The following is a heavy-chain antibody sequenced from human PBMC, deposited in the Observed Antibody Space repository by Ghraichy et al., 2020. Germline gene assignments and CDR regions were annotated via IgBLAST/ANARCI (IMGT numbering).Heavy chain of an antibody. Sequence: GGSLRLSCAASGFTFSRHALYWVRQAPGKGLEWVAFMQYDGSDKYYADSVKGRFTISRDNSKNTLYLEMNSLRVEDTAVYYCATPAWGGSVYATFDYWGQGTLVTVSS. V-gene: IGHV3-30*02. CDR2: MQYDGSDK. CDR1: GFTFSRHA. D-gene: IGHD5/OR15-5a*01. J-gene: IGHJ4*02. CDR3: ATPAWGGSVYATFDY.